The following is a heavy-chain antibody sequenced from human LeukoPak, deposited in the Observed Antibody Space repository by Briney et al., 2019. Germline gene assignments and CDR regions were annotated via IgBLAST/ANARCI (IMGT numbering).Heavy chain of an antibody. Sequence: GGSLRLSCAASGFTFSNAWMSWVRQAPGKGLEWVGRIKSKTDGGTTDYAAPVKGRFTISRDDSKNTLYLQMNSLKTEDTAVYYCTTETNYYVSSGYYYNFDYWGQGTLVTVSS. CDR1: GFTFSNAW. CDR3: TTETNYYVSSGYYYNFDY. V-gene: IGHV3-15*01. CDR2: IKSKTDGGTT. J-gene: IGHJ4*02. D-gene: IGHD3-22*01.